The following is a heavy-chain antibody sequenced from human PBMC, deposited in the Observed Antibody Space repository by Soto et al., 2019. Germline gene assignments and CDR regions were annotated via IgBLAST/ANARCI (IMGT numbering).Heavy chain of an antibody. CDR3: AREGVGRLEPTYNWFDP. J-gene: IGHJ5*02. V-gene: IGHV6-1*01. D-gene: IGHD1-1*01. CDR1: GDSVSSNSAA. CDR2: TYYRSKWYN. Sequence: SQTLSLTCAISGDSVSSNSAAWNWIRQSPSRGLEWLGRTYYRSKWYNDYAVSVKSRITINPDTSKNQFSLQLNSVTPEDTAVYYCAREGVGRLEPTYNWFDPWGQGTLVTVAS.